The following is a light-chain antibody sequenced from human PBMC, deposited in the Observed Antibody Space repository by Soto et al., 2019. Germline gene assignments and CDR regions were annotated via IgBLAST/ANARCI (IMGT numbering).Light chain of an antibody. CDR1: QSISSN. CDR3: QQYNNWPLT. V-gene: IGKV3-15*01. Sequence: EIVMTQSPATLSVSPGERATLSCRASQSISSNLAWHQQKPGQAPRLLIYGPSTRATGIPARFSGSGSGTEFTLTISSLQSEDFAVYYCQQYNNWPLTFGGGTKVEIK. J-gene: IGKJ4*01. CDR2: GPS.